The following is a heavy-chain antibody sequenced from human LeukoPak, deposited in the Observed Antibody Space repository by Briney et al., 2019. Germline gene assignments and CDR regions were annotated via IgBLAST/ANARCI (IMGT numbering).Heavy chain of an antibody. CDR3: ARGIGIGVVLMVHGNMDV. Sequence: GASVKVSCKSSVYTFTSYAMNWVRQAPGQGLEWMGWINTNTGNSTYAQGFTGRFVFSLDTSVNTAYLHISSLKAEDKAVYYCARGIGIGVVLMVHGNMDVWGKGTTVTVSS. CDR2: INTNTGNS. J-gene: IGHJ6*03. D-gene: IGHD2-8*01. V-gene: IGHV7-4-1*02. CDR1: VYTFTSYA.